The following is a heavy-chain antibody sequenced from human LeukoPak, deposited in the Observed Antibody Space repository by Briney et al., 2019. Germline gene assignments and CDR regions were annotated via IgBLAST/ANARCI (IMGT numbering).Heavy chain of an antibody. V-gene: IGHV3-30*18. Sequence: GRSLRLSCAASGFTFSSYGMHWVRQAPGKGLEWVAVISNDGNNKYYADSVKGRFAISRGNSKNTLYLQMNSLRAEDTAVYYCAKQTYVWGSYRYTEADYWGQGTLVTVSS. J-gene: IGHJ4*02. CDR3: AKQTYVWGSYRYTEADY. D-gene: IGHD3-16*02. CDR1: GFTFSSYG. CDR2: ISNDGNNK.